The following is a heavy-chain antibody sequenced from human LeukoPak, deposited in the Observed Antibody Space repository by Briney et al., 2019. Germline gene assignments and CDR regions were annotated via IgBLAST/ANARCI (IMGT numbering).Heavy chain of an antibody. CDR1: GFTFSSYS. J-gene: IGHJ4*02. CDR3: ARERARIVPAAMPEDY. Sequence: PGGSLRLSCAASGFTFSSYSMNWVRQAPGKGLEWVSYISSSSSTIYYADSVKGRFTISRDNAKNSLYLQMNSLRAEDTAVYYCARERARIVPAAMPEDYWGQGTLVTVSS. V-gene: IGHV3-48*04. D-gene: IGHD2-2*01. CDR2: ISSSSSTI.